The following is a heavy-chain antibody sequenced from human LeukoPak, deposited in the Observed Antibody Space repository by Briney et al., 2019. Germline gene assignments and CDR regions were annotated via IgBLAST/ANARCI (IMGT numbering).Heavy chain of an antibody. CDR2: INHSGST. D-gene: IGHD2-15*01. CDR1: GGSFSGYY. V-gene: IGHV4-34*01. J-gene: IGHJ4*02. CDR3: ATTYSTCSGGSCYFGDY. Sequence: SETLSLTCAVYGGSFSGYYWSWIRQPPGKGLEWIGEINHSGSTNYNPSLKSRVTISVDTSKNQFSLKLSSVTAADTAVCYCATTYSTCSGGSCYFGDYWGQGTLVTVSS.